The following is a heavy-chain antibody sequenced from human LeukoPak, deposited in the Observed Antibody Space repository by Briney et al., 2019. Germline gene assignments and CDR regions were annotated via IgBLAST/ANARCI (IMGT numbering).Heavy chain of an antibody. CDR3: ARQTAMGRSGDY. CDR2: IDPSDSET. CDR1: GYSFTSYW. D-gene: IGHD5-18*01. J-gene: IGHJ4*02. V-gene: IGHV5-51*01. Sequence: GESLKISYKASGYSFTSYWIGWVRQMPGKGLEWMGIIDPSDSETRYTPSFQGQVTISVDKSLTTADLQWNSLKASDTAMYYCARQTAMGRSGDYWGQGTLVTVSS.